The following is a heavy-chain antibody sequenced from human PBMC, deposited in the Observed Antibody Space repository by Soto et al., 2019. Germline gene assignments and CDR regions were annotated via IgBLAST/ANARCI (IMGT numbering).Heavy chain of an antibody. D-gene: IGHD1-20*01. CDR3: VRTACVINNCSYRGVR. CDR1: GFDFKTDG. V-gene: IGHV3-33*01. Sequence: QGQLVESGGGVVQPGRSLRLSCVASGFDFKTDGMHWVRQAPGKGLEWVAVIGFDGTNIHYSDSVRGRFSISRDNSENTVSLQMNSLRVEDTALYYCVRTACVINNCSYRGVRWGQGTLVTV. CDR2: IGFDGTNI. J-gene: IGHJ4*02.